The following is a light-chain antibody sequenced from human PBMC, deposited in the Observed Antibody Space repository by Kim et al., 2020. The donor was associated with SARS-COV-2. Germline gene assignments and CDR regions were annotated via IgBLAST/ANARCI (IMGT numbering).Light chain of an antibody. CDR3: QQYANAPLT. CDR2: TAS. Sequence: SPWKKATISCRATKDVGANYIAWFRQKPGQPPKLLILTASSRATGIADRFRGRGSGTDFTLTITGLGPEDFALYFCQQYANAPLTFGGGTKVDIK. J-gene: IGKJ4*01. V-gene: IGKV3-20*01. CDR1: KDVGANY.